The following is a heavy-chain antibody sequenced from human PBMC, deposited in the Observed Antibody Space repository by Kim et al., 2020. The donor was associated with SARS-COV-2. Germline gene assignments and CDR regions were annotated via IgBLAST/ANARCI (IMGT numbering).Heavy chain of an antibody. V-gene: IGHV1-2*06. CDR2: INPNSGAT. J-gene: IGHJ4*02. CDR1: GYTFTGYS. CDR3: ARVPIVGPTGDFDY. Sequence: ASVKVSCKASGYTFTGYSMHWVRQAPGQGLEWMGRINPNSGATTYAQKFQGRVAMTRDTSISTAYMELSSLRSDDTAVYYCARVPIVGPTGDFDYWGQGTLVTVSS. D-gene: IGHD1-26*01.